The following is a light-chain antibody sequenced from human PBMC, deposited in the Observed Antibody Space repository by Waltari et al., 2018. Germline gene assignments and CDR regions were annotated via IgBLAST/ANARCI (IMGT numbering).Light chain of an antibody. Sequence: QSALTQPASVSGSPGQSITISCTGTSSDVGGYNFVSWYQQYPGRAPKVIIYDVNKPSCGASYRFSGSDSDHTPSLTISGLEAEDDAYYQFSSYTRNSSWVFGRGTRLTVL. J-gene: IGLJ3*02. V-gene: IGLV2-14*03. CDR2: DVN. CDR3: SSYTRNSSWV. CDR1: SSDVGGYNF.